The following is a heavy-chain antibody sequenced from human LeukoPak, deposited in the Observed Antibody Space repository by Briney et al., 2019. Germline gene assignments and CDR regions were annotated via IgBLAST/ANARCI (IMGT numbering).Heavy chain of an antibody. Sequence: PSEILSLTCTVSGGSISSYYWSWIRQPPGKGLEWIGYIYYSGSTNYNPSLKSRVTISVDTSKNQFSLKLSSVTAADTAVYYCARGGGGRDGYNTEVAHHDYWGQGTLVTVSS. D-gene: IGHD5-24*01. CDR3: ARGGGGRDGYNTEVAHHDY. J-gene: IGHJ4*02. CDR1: GGSISSYY. V-gene: IGHV4-59*08. CDR2: IYYSGST.